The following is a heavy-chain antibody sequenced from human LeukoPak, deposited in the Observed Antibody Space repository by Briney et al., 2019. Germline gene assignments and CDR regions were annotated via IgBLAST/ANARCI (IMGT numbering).Heavy chain of an antibody. CDR2: IYYSGST. J-gene: IGHJ6*02. D-gene: IGHD2-15*01. Sequence: SETLSLTCTVSGGSISSYYWSWIRQPPGKGLESIGYIYYSGSTNYNPSLKSRVTISVDTSKNQFSLKLSSVTAADTAVYYCARGEGRSGLYYYYYGMDVWGQGTTVTVSS. CDR3: ARGEGRSGLYYYYYGMDV. CDR1: GGSISSYY. V-gene: IGHV4-59*01.